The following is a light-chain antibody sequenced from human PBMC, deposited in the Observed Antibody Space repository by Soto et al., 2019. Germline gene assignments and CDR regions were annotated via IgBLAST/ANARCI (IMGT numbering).Light chain of an antibody. CDR3: HSYTSSNTLV. V-gene: IGLV2-14*01. CDR1: SSDVGGYKY. CDR2: DVS. J-gene: IGLJ1*01. Sequence: QSALTQPASVSGSPGQSISISCTGTSSDVGGYKYVSWYQQYPGKAPKVMIYDVSNRPSGVSNRFSGSKSGNTASLTISGLQAEDEADYYCHSYTSSNTLVFGTGTKLTVL.